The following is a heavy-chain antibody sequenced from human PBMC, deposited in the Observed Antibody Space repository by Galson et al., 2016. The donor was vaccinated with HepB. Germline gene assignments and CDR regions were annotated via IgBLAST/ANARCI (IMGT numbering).Heavy chain of an antibody. D-gene: IGHD5-12*01. CDR2: ITGSGGST. CDR1: GFTFSAYS. CDR3: AKWGGYGDS. V-gene: IGHV3-23*01. J-gene: IGHJ4*02. Sequence: SLRLSCAASGFTFSAYSITWVRQTPARGLEWVSGITGSGGSTYYADSVKGRFTISRDNSKNTVFLQMNSLRGEDGATYYCAKWGGYGDSWGQGTLVTVSS.